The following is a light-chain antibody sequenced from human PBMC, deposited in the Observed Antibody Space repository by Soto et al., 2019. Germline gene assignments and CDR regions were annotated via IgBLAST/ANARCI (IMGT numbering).Light chain of an antibody. V-gene: IGKV2-28*01. CDR1: QSLLYSNGYNY. J-gene: IGKJ2*01. CDR3: MQTAHWPYT. CDR2: LGF. Sequence: DIVMTQSPLSLTVTPGEPASISCRSSQSLLYSNGYNYLDWYLQKPGQSPQLLIYLGFNRASGVPDRFSGSASGSEFTLTISRVEAEDIGVYYCMQTAHWPYTFGRGTKLEIK.